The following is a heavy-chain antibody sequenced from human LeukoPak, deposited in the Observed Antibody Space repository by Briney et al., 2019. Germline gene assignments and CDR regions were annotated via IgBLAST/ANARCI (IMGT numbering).Heavy chain of an antibody. Sequence: GGSLRLSCAASGFTFSSYSMMWVRQAPGKGLEWVSYISSSSTTIHYADSVKGRFTISRDNAKNSVYLQMNSLRAEDTAVYYCARAHYYDSSGLDFWGQGTLVTVSS. CDR3: ARAHYYDSSGLDF. J-gene: IGHJ4*02. CDR1: GFTFSSYS. D-gene: IGHD3-22*01. V-gene: IGHV3-48*01. CDR2: ISSSSTTI.